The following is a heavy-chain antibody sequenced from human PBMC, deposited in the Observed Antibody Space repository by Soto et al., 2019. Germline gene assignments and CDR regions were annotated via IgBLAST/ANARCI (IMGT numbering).Heavy chain of an antibody. J-gene: IGHJ6*02. CDR3: ARSSVTLGPYYDYGMDV. CDR1: GGSISSYY. Sequence: SETLSLTCTVSGGSISSYYWSWIRQPPGKGLEWIGYIYYSGSTNYNPSLKSRVTISVDTSKNQFSLKLSSVTAADTAVYYCARSSVTLGPYYDYGMDVWGQGTTVTVSS. V-gene: IGHV4-59*12. CDR2: IYYSGST. D-gene: IGHD7-27*01.